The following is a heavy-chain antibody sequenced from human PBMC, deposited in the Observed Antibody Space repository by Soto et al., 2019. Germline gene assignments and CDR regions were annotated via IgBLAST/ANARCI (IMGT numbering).Heavy chain of an antibody. J-gene: IGHJ4*02. Sequence: PGGSLRLSCAASGLTFSTYAMHWVRPAPGKGLEWVALISYDGTNKYYADSVKGRFTISRDNSKNTVFLRMDSLRPEDTAVYYCASVLLDLWPLDYWGQGTLVTVSS. CDR1: GLTFSTYA. CDR3: ASVLLDLWPLDY. D-gene: IGHD2-2*02. V-gene: IGHV3-30-3*01. CDR2: ISYDGTNK.